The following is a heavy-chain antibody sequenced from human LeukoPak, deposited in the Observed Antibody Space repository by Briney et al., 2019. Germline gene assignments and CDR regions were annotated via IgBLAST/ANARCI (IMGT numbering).Heavy chain of an antibody. D-gene: IGHD3/OR15-3a*01. V-gene: IGHV3-30*02. J-gene: IGHJ4*02. Sequence: GSLRLSCAASGFTFSSYGMHWVRQAPGKGLEWVAFIRYDGSNKYYADSVKGRFTISRDNSKNTLYLQMNSLRAEDTAVYYCAKVFPGLVDYFDYWGQGTLVTVSS. CDR2: IRYDGSNK. CDR1: GFTFSSYG. CDR3: AKVFPGLVDYFDY.